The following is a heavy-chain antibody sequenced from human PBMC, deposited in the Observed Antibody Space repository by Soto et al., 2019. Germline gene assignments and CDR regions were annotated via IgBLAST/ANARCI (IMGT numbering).Heavy chain of an antibody. V-gene: IGHV4-59*01. J-gene: IGHJ6*02. D-gene: IGHD6-13*01. CDR2: IYYSGST. Sequence: PSETLSLTCTVSCGSISSYYWSWIRQPPGKGLEWIGYIYYSGSTNYNPSLKSRVTISVDTSKNQFSLKLSSVTAADTAVYYCARAPSLRYIAAAPYGMDVWGQGTTVTVSS. CDR1: CGSISSYY. CDR3: ARAPSLRYIAAAPYGMDV.